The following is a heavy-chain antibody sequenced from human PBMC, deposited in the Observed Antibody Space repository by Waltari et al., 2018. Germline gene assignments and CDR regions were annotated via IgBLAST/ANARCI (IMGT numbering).Heavy chain of an antibody. D-gene: IGHD2-15*01. J-gene: IGHJ5*02. CDR3: AHKLGYCSGGSCYPNWFDP. CDR2: IYWNDDK. CDR1: GFSLSTSGVG. V-gene: IGHV2-5*01. Sequence: QITLKESGPTLVKPTQTLTLTCTFSGFSLSTSGVGVGWIRQPPGKALEWLALIYWNDDKRYSPSLKSRLTITKDTAKNQVGLTMTNMDPVDTATYYCAHKLGYCSGGSCYPNWFDPWGQGTLVTVSS.